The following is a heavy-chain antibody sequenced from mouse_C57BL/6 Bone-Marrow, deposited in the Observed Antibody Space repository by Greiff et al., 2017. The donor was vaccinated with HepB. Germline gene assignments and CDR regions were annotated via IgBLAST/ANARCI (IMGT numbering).Heavy chain of an antibody. CDR1: GFPITSGYY. D-gene: IGHD1-1*01. Sequence: VQGVESGPGLVKPSQSLFLTCSITGFPITSGYYWIWIRQSPGKPLEWMGYITHSGETFYNPSLQSPISITRETSKNQFFLQLNSVTTEDTAMYYCAGDRITTVSYWYFDVWGTGTTVTVSS. CDR2: ITHSGET. V-gene: IGHV12-3*01. J-gene: IGHJ1*03. CDR3: AGDRITTVSYWYFDV.